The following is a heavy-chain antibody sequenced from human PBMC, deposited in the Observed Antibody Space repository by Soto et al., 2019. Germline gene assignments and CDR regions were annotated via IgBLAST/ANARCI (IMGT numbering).Heavy chain of an antibody. CDR3: ARDGYSSSPPACLDY. CDR1: GFTFSDYY. D-gene: IGHD6-6*01. CDR2: ISSSGSTI. Sequence: GGSLRLSCAASGFTFSDYYMSWIRQAPGKGLEWVSYISSSGSTIYYADSVKGRFTISRDNAKNSLYLQMNSLRAEDTAVYYCARDGYSSSPPACLDYWGQGTLVTVSS. V-gene: IGHV3-11*01. J-gene: IGHJ4*02.